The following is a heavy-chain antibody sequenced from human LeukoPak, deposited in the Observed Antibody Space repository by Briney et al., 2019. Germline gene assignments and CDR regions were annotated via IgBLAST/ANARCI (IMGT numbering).Heavy chain of an antibody. CDR2: INFDGSST. CDR1: GFTFSNYW. J-gene: IGHJ4*02. CDR3: AKQYSASPYSFDY. Sequence: GGSLRLSCAASGFTFSNYWMHWVRQAPGKGLVWVSRINFDGSSTNYADSVKGRFTISRDNAKNTLYLQMDSLRPEDTAVYYCAKQYSASPYSFDYWGQGTLVTVSS. V-gene: IGHV3-74*01. D-gene: IGHD5-12*01.